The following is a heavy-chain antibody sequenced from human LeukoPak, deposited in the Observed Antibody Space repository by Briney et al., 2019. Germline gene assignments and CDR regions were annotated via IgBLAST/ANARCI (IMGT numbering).Heavy chain of an antibody. Sequence: QPGGSLRLSCAASGFTFSSYWMHWARQAPGKGLVWVSRINSDGSSTSYADSVKGRFTISRDNAKNTLYLQMNSLRAEDTAVYYCARGLVLKGVPYWDYWGQGTLVTVSS. CDR2: INSDGSST. CDR1: GFTFSSYW. J-gene: IGHJ4*02. CDR3: ARGLVLKGVPYWDY. V-gene: IGHV3-74*01. D-gene: IGHD2-21*01.